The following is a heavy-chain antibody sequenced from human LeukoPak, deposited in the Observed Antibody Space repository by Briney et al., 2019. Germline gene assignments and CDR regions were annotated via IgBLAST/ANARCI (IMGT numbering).Heavy chain of an antibody. D-gene: IGHD3-22*01. CDR2: IFYSGAA. CDR3: ARVTLPYYYDSSGYYSYYFDY. V-gene: IGHV4-30-2*06. Sequence: PSETLSLTCAVSGGSIDSGGFCWAWIRQSPGKGLEWIGHIFYSGAASYNPSLKGRVTMSVDTSKNQFSLKLSSVTAADTAVYYCARVTLPYYYDSSGYYSYYFDYWGQGTLVTVSS. J-gene: IGHJ4*02. CDR1: GGSIDSGGFC.